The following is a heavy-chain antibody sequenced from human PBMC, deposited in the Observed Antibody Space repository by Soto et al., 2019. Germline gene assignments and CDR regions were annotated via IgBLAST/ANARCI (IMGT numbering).Heavy chain of an antibody. CDR3: ARDLGNNYGSFAY. V-gene: IGHV3-30-3*01. CDR2: ISYDGSNK. CDR1: GFTFSNYA. Sequence: HPVGSLRLSCVASGFTFSNYAMNWVRQAPGKGLEWVAVISYDGSNKYYADSVKGRITISRDNSRNTLYLKMNNLRAEDTAMYYCARDLGNNYGSFAYWGQGTLVTVSS. J-gene: IGHJ4*02. D-gene: IGHD4-17*01.